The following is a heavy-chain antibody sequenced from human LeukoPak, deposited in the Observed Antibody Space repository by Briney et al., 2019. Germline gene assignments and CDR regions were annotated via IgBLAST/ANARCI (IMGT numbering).Heavy chain of an antibody. V-gene: IGHV3-53*01. D-gene: IGHD6-13*01. CDR2: IYSGGST. J-gene: IGHJ5*02. Sequence: GGSLRLSCAASGFTVSSNYMSWVRQAPGKGLEWVSVIYSGGSTYYADSAKGRFTISRDNSKNTLYLQMNSLRAEDTAVYYCASWRQLVGNWFDPWGQGTLVTVSS. CDR3: ASWRQLVGNWFDP. CDR1: GFTVSSNY.